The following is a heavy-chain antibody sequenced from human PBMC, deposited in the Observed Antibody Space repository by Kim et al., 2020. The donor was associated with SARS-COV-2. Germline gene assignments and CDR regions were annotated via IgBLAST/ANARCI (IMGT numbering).Heavy chain of an antibody. CDR2: INHSGST. D-gene: IGHD2-15*01. Sequence: SETLSLTCAVYGGSFSGYYWSWIRQPPGKGLEWIGEINHSGSTNYNPSLKSRVTISVYTSKNQFSLKLSSVTAADTAVYYCARGREKDIVVVVAATDVHYWGQGTLVTVSS. CDR3: ARGREKDIVVVVAATDVHY. J-gene: IGHJ4*02. V-gene: IGHV4-34*01. CDR1: GGSFSGYY.